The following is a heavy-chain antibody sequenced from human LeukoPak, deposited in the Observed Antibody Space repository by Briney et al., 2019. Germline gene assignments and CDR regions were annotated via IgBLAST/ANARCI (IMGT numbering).Heavy chain of an antibody. D-gene: IGHD4-17*01. Sequence: PSETLSLTCTVSGGSISSSSYYWGWIRQPPGKGLEWIGSIYYSGSTYHNPSLKSRVTISVDTSKNQFSLKLSSVTAADTAVYYCARGVHGDYRWYFDLWGRGTLVTVSS. J-gene: IGHJ2*01. CDR3: ARGVHGDYRWYFDL. CDR2: IYYSGST. V-gene: IGHV4-39*07. CDR1: GGSISSSSYY.